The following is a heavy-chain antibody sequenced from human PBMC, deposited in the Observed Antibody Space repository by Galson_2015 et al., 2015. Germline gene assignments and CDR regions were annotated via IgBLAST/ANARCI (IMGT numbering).Heavy chain of an antibody. CDR3: ARRRQQGYYGMDV. D-gene: IGHD6-13*01. V-gene: IGHV5-10-1*01. CDR2: DSYT. J-gene: IGHJ6*02. Sequence: DSYTNYSPSFQGHVTISADKSISTAYLQWSSLKASDTAMYYCARRRQQGYYGMDVWGQGTTVTVSS.